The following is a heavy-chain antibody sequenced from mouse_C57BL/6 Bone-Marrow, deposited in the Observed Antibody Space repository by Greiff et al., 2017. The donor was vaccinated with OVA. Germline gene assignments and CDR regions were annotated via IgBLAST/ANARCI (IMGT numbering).Heavy chain of an antibody. V-gene: IGHV7-3*01. J-gene: IGHJ2*01. CDR2: IRNKANGYTT. Sequence: EVHLVESGGGLVQPGGSLSLSCAASGFTFTDYYMSWVRQPPGKALEWLGFIRNKANGYTTEYSASVKGRFTISRDNSHSILYLQMNALRAEDSATYYCARFSPHCDYWGQGTTLTVSS. D-gene: IGHD6-1*01. CDR1: GFTFTDYY. CDR3: ARFSPHCDY.